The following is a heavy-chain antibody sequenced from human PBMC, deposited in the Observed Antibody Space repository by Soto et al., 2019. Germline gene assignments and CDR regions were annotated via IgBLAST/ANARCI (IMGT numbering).Heavy chain of an antibody. CDR3: ANEGAYSNYLSY. CDR1: GFTFSSYA. D-gene: IGHD4-4*01. J-gene: IGHJ4*02. Sequence: GGSLRLSCAASGFTFSSYAMSWVRQAPGKGLEWVSAISGSGGSTYYADSVKGRFTISRDNSKNTLYLQMNSLRAEDTAVYYWANEGAYSNYLSYWGQGTLVTVSS. V-gene: IGHV3-23*01. CDR2: ISGSGGST.